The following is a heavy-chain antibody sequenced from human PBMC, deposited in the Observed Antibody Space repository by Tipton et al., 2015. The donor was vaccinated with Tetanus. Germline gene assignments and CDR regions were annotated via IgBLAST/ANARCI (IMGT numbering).Heavy chain of an antibody. Sequence: SLRLSCAASGFTFSSYAMSWVRQAPGKGLEWVSAISGSGGSTYYADSVKGRFTISRDNSKNTLYLQMNSLRAEDTAVYYCAKDDAVLGYCSSTSCYTGAFDIWGQGTMVTVSS. V-gene: IGHV3-23*01. CDR1: GFTFSSYA. J-gene: IGHJ3*02. CDR2: ISGSGGST. D-gene: IGHD2-2*02. CDR3: AKDDAVLGYCSSTSCYTGAFDI.